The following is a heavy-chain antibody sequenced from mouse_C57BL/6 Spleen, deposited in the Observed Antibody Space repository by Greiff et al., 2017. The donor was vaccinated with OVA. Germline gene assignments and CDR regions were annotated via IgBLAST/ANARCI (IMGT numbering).Heavy chain of an antibody. CDR2: IRSKSNNYAT. J-gene: IGHJ4*01. CDR3: VRQWYDYLYAMDY. CDR1: GFSFNTYA. D-gene: IGHD2-4*01. Sequence: EVQGVESGGGLVQPKGSLKLSCAASGFSFNTYAMNWVRQAPGKGLEWVARIRSKSNNYATYYADSVKDRFTISRDDSESMLYLQMNNLKTEDTAMYYCVRQWYDYLYAMDYWGQGTSVTVSS. V-gene: IGHV10-1*01.